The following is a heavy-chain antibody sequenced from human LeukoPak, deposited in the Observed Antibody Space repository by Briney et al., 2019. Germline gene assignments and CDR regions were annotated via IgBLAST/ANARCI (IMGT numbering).Heavy chain of an antibody. V-gene: IGHV3-30*02. Sequence: GGSLRLSCAASGFTFSGCGMHWVRQAPGKGLEWVSFIWCDGRGKYYVDSVKGRFTISRDNSKNTLYLQMNSLRAEDTAMYYCAKDPYSYGSYFDYWGQGTLVTVS. J-gene: IGHJ4*02. CDR1: GFTFSGCG. CDR3: AKDPYSYGSYFDY. CDR2: IWCDGRGK. D-gene: IGHD5-18*01.